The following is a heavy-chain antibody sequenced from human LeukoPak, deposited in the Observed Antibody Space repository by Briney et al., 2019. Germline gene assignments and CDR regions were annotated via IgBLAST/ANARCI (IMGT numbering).Heavy chain of an antibody. D-gene: IGHD6-13*01. CDR1: GGSISSGGHY. CDR3: ARGRAAAGLHAFDI. J-gene: IGHJ3*02. Sequence: PSETLSLTCTVSGGSISSGGHYWSWIRQPAGKGLEYLGRISSTGSTNYNPSLRSRVTISADTSKNHFSLKLTSGTAADTAVYYCARGRAAAGLHAFDIWGQGTMVTVSS. V-gene: IGHV4-61*02. CDR2: ISSTGST.